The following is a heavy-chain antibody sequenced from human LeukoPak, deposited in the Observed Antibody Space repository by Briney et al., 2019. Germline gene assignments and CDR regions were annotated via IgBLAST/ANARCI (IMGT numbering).Heavy chain of an antibody. V-gene: IGHV3-23*01. J-gene: IGHJ4*02. CDR3: AKEGTYYYDSSGYYIDY. Sequence: PGGSLRLSCAASGFTFSSYAMSWVRQAPGKGLEWVSVISGSGGSTYYADSVKGRFTISRDNSKNTLYLQMNSLRAEDTAVYYCAKEGTYYYDSSGYYIDYWGQGTLVTVSS. D-gene: IGHD3-22*01. CDR2: ISGSGGST. CDR1: GFTFSSYA.